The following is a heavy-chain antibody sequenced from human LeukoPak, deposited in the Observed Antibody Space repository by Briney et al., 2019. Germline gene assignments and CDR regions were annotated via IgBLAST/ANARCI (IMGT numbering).Heavy chain of an antibody. Sequence: PGRSLSLSCAASGFTFSNYGIHWVRQAPGKGLEWVALISYDGSNTWYVDSVKGRFTISRDNSKNTLYLQMNSLGVEDTALYDCARSHPSDTSGWSNPYFDKWGQGTLVTVSS. V-gene: IGHV3-30*04. J-gene: IGHJ4*02. CDR3: ARSHPSDTSGWSNPYFDK. CDR1: GFTFSNYG. CDR2: ISYDGSNT. D-gene: IGHD3-22*01.